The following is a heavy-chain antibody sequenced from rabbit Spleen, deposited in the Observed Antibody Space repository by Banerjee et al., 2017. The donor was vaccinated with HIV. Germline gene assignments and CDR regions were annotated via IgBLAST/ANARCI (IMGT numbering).Heavy chain of an antibody. J-gene: IGHJ6*01. CDR2: IDSGSSGFT. D-gene: IGHD8-1*01. CDR1: GFPFSNKAV. V-gene: IGHV1S45*01. Sequence: EQLEESGGGLVKPEGSLTLTCKASGFPFSNKAVMCWVRQAPGKGLEWIACIDSGSSGFTYFASWAKGRFTISKTSSTTVTLQMTSLTAADTATYFCARDSGTSFSTYGMDLWGQGTLVTVS. CDR3: ARDSGTSFSTYGMDL.